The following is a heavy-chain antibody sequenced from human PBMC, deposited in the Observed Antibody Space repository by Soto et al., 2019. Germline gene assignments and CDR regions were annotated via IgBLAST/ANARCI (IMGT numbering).Heavy chain of an antibody. CDR3: ARGYCTNGVCPYYFDY. CDR2: ISYDGSNK. Sequence: GGSLRLSCAASGFTFSSYAMHWVRQAPGKGLEWVAVISYDGSNKYYADSVKGRFTISRDNSKNTLYLQMNSLRAEDTAVYYCARGYCTNGVCPYYFDYWGQGTLVTVSS. J-gene: IGHJ4*02. CDR1: GFTFSSYA. V-gene: IGHV3-30-3*01. D-gene: IGHD2-8*01.